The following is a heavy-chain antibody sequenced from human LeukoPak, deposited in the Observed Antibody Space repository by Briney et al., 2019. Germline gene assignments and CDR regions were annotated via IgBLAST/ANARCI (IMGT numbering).Heavy chain of an antibody. CDR2: IYYSGST. CDR3: ASRSYSGSYPGAFDI. J-gene: IGHJ3*02. Sequence: SETLSLTCTVSGGSISSYYWSWIRQPPGKGLEWIGYIYYSGSTNYNPSLKSRVTISVDTSKNQFSLKLSSVTAADTAVYYCASRSYSGSYPGAFDIWGQGTIVTVSS. D-gene: IGHD1-26*01. CDR1: GGSISSYY. V-gene: IGHV4-59*08.